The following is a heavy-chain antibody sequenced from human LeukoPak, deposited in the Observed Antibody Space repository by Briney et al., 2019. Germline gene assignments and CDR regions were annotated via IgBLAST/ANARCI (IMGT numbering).Heavy chain of an antibody. D-gene: IGHD2-15*01. Sequence: SQTLSLTCTVSGGSISSYYWSWIRQPPGKGLEWIGYIYYSGSTNYNPSLKSRVTISVDTSKNQFSLKLSSVTAADTAVYYCARASPGFSRIPYYYYYCYMDVWDKGTTVTVSS. CDR2: IYYSGST. CDR1: GGSISSYY. V-gene: IGHV4-59*01. CDR3: ARASPGFSRIPYYYYYCYMDV. J-gene: IGHJ6*03.